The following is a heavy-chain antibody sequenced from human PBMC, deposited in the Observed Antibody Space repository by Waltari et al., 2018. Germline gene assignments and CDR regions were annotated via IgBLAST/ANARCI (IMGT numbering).Heavy chain of an antibody. J-gene: IGHJ4*02. Sequence: EVHLAESGGGVVQPGGSLRLSCTGSGFRFGDYWMHWVRQAPGKGLGWVSRINVVGGYISYGDSVKGRFTISRDNAKNTVFLQLNSLRADDTAVYFCARKAGSGYPYGPFYYDNWGQGTLVTVSS. V-gene: IGHV3-74*01. CDR1: GFRFGDYW. D-gene: IGHD5-12*01. CDR3: ARKAGSGYPYGPFYYDN. CDR2: INVVGGYI.